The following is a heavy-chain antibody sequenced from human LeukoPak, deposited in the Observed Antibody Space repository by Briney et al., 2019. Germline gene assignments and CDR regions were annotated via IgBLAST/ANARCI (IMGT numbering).Heavy chain of an antibody. D-gene: IGHD6-13*01. CDR1: GYTFTSYA. Sequence: ASVKVSCKASGYTFTSYAMHWVRQAPGQRPEWMGWINAGNGNTKYSQKFQGRVTITRDTSASTAYMELSSLRSEDTAVYYCASLGSSSWYLDYWGQGTLVTVSS. CDR2: INAGNGNT. J-gene: IGHJ4*02. V-gene: IGHV1-3*01. CDR3: ASLGSSSWYLDY.